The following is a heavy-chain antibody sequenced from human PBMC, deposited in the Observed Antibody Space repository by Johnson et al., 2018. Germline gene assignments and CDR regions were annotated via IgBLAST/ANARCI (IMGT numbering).Heavy chain of an antibody. Sequence: VQLLESGGGVVQPGRSLRLSCAASGFIFSSYGMHWVRQAPGKGLEWVAVMSYDGSNKYYADSVKGRFTISRDNSKNTLYLQMNSLRTQDTAVYYCAKYHDGNSGAFDIWGQGTMVTVSS. CDR1: GFIFSSYG. V-gene: IGHV3-30*18. J-gene: IGHJ3*02. CDR2: MSYDGSNK. D-gene: IGHD4-23*01. CDR3: AKYHDGNSGAFDI.